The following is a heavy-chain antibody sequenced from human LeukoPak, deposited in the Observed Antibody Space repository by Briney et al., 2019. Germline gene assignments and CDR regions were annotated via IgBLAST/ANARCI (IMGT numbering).Heavy chain of an antibody. CDR1: GESFSDYY. CDR2: INHSGST. Sequence: SETLSLTCAVYGESFSDYYWTWIRQPPGKGLEWIGEINHSGSTNYNPSLKSRVTISVDTSKKQFFLRLSSVTAADTAVYYCAKGHRYSSGWYWSHWFDPWGQGTLVTVSS. J-gene: IGHJ5*02. V-gene: IGHV4-34*01. CDR3: AKGHRYSSGWYWSHWFDP. D-gene: IGHD6-19*01.